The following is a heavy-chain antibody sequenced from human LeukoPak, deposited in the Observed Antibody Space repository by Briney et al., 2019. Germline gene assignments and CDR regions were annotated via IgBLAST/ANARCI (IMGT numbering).Heavy chain of an antibody. Sequence: SETLSLTCTVSGYSISSGYYWGWIRQPPGKGLEWIGSIYHSGSTNYNPSLKSRVTISVDTSKNQFSLKLSSVTAADTAVYYCASLDSGSYFGRGAFDIWGQGTMVTVSS. CDR1: GYSISSGYY. J-gene: IGHJ3*02. CDR3: ASLDSGSYFGRGAFDI. CDR2: IYHSGST. V-gene: IGHV4-38-2*02. D-gene: IGHD1-26*01.